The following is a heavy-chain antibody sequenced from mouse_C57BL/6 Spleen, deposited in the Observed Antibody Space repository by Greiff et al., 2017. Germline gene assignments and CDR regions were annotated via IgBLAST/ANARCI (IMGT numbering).Heavy chain of an antibody. Sequence: QVQLQQPGAELVTPGASVKMSCKASGYTFTSYWITWVKQRPGQGLEWIGDIYPGSGSTNYNEKVKSKATLTVDTSSSTAYMQLSSLTSEDTAVYDCARDEGSSYDFDYWGQGTTLTVSS. V-gene: IGHV1-55*01. CDR2: IYPGSGST. J-gene: IGHJ2*01. D-gene: IGHD1-1*01. CDR1: GYTFTSYW. CDR3: ARDEGSSYDFDY.